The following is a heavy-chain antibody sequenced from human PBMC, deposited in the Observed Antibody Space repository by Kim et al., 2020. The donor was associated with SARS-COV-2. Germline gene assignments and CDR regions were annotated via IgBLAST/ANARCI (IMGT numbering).Heavy chain of an antibody. CDR3: ASTNWLDS. Sequence: GGSLRLSCAASGFTFSDYWMHWVRQAPGKALEWVSCLNSDATVKSYADSVKGRCTISSDNAKYTLYLKMNNLRAEDTAVYFCASTNWLDSWGQGTLVSVSS. V-gene: IGHV3-74*01. CDR1: GFTFSDYW. J-gene: IGHJ5*01. CDR2: LNSDATVK.